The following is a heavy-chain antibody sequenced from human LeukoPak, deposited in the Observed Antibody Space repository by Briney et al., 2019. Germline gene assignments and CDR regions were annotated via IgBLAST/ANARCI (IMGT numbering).Heavy chain of an antibody. Sequence: SGTLSLTCTVSGGSISSYYWSWIRQPPGKGLEWIGYIYYSGSTNYNPSLKSRVTMTVDTSKNQFSLKLSSVTAADTAVYYCAGAHAVVIAIRHWYFDLWGRGTLVTVSS. D-gene: IGHD2-21*01. CDR3: AGAHAVVIAIRHWYFDL. CDR1: GGSISSYY. J-gene: IGHJ2*01. V-gene: IGHV4-59*01. CDR2: IYYSGST.